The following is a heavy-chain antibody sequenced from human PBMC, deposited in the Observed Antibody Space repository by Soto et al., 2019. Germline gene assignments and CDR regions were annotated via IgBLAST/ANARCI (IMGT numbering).Heavy chain of an antibody. V-gene: IGHV3-66*01. CDR1: GFSVSDNY. CDR3: ARDRSQAGMDV. Sequence: GGSLRLSCAASGFSVSDNYMNWVRQAPGKGLEWVSVTYIGGSTYYADSVKGRFTISRDNSRNTLPLQMNSLRAEDTAVYYCARDRSQAGMDVWGQGTTVTVSS. CDR2: TYIGGST. D-gene: IGHD1-26*01. J-gene: IGHJ6*02.